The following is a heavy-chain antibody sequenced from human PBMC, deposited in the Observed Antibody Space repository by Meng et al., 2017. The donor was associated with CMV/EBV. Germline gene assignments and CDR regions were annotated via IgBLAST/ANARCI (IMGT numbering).Heavy chain of an antibody. V-gene: IGHV1-69*05. CDR1: GGTFSSYA. CDR2: IIPIFGTA. CDR3: ASERRSPNWFDP. Sequence: SVKVSCKASGGTFSSYAISWVRQAPGQGLEWMGGIIPIFGTANYAQKFQGRVTITTDESTSTAYMELSSLRSEDMAVYYCASERRSPNWFDPWGQGTLVTVSS. D-gene: IGHD3-10*01. J-gene: IGHJ5*02.